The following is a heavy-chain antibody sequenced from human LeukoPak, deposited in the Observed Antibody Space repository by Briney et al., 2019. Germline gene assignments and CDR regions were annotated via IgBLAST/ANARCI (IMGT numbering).Heavy chain of an antibody. J-gene: IGHJ4*02. V-gene: IGHV3-21*01. CDR3: ARDRSSGENSDY. CDR2: ISSSSSYI. D-gene: IGHD6-19*01. Sequence: GGSLRLSCAASGFTFSSYSMNWVRQAPGKGLEWVSSISSSSSYIYYADSVKGRFTISRDNAKNSLYLQMNSLRAEDTAVYYCARDRSSGENSDYWGQGTLVTVSS. CDR1: GFTFSSYS.